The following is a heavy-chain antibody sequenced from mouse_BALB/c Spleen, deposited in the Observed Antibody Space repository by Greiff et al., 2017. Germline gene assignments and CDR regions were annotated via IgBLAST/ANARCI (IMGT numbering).Heavy chain of an antibody. CDR1: GFTFSSFG. CDR2: ISSGSSTI. CDR3: ARRPRWAFYWYFDV. V-gene: IGHV5-17*02. J-gene: IGHJ1*01. Sequence: EVMLVESGGGLVQPGGSRKLSCAASGFTFSSFGMHWVRQAPEKGLEWVAYISSGSSTIYYADTVKGRFTISRDNPKNTLFLQMTSLRSEDTAMYYCARRPRWAFYWYFDVWGAGTTVTVAS. D-gene: IGHD4-1*01.